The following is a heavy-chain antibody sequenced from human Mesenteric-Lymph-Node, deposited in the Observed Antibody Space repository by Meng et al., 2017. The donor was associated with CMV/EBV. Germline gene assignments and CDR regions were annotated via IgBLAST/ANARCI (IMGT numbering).Heavy chain of an antibody. V-gene: IGHV4-34*01. CDR1: GGSFSGYY. Sequence: SETLSLTCAVYGGSFSGYYWSWIRQPPGKGLEWIGEINHSGSTNYNPSLKSRVTISVDTSKNQFSLKLSSVTAADTAVYYCARGLQRVPAAVNFDYWGQGTLVTVSS. J-gene: IGHJ4*02. D-gene: IGHD2-2*01. CDR3: ARGLQRVPAAVNFDY. CDR2: INHSGST.